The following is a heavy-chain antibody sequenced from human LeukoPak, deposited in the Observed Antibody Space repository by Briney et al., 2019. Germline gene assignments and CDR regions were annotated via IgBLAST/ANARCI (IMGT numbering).Heavy chain of an antibody. J-gene: IGHJ4*02. CDR1: GFTFSSYA. CDR2: ISYDGSNK. V-gene: IGHV3-30*04. CDR3: ARDKYCSGGSCYSFDY. D-gene: IGHD2-15*01. Sequence: GGSLRLSCAASGFTFSSYAMHWVRQAPGKGLEWVAVISYDGSNKYYADSVKGRFTISRDNSKNTLYLQMNSLRAEDTAVYYCARDKYCSGGSCYSFDYWGQGTLVTVSS.